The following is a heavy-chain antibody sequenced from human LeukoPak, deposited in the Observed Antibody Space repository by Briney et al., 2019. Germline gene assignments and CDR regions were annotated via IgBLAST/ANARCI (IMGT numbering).Heavy chain of an antibody. CDR3: AKDFRIGYSAHFDY. Sequence: GGSLRLSCAASGFTFSSYSMNWVRQAPGKGLEWVSYISSSSSTIYYADSVKGRFTISRDNAKNSLYLQMDSLRGEDTAVYYCAKDFRIGYSAHFDYWGQGALVTVSS. CDR2: ISSSSSTI. J-gene: IGHJ4*02. D-gene: IGHD2-21*01. V-gene: IGHV3-48*01. CDR1: GFTFSSYS.